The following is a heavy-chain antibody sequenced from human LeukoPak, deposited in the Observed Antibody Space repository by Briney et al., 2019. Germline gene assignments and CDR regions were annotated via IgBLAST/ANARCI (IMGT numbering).Heavy chain of an antibody. CDR2: IDQDENEK. CDR3: ARGLYGSGRRSLMAH. V-gene: IGHV3-7*01. D-gene: IGHD3-10*01. CDR1: GFPFHNYW. J-gene: IGHJ4*02. Sequence: GGSLRLSCVASGFPFHNYWMTWVRQAPGKGPEWVANIDQDENEKHYVDSVKGRFTISRDNAENSLFLQMNSLRVEDTAMYYCARGLYGSGRRSLMAHWGQGTLVTVSS.